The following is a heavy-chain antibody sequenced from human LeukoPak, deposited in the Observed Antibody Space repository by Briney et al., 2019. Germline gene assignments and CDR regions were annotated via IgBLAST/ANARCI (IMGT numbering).Heavy chain of an antibody. J-gene: IGHJ4*02. CDR3: ARSTNEPY. CDR1: GYTFTVYN. D-gene: IGHD1-14*01. Sequence: ASVKVSSKDSGYTFTVYNMQRVRPAPGQGLEWMGVINPSGGSTRYAQKFQGRVTMTGNPSTRTVYMELSSLTSDDTAVYYCARSTNEPYWGQGTPVTVSS. CDR2: INPSGGST. V-gene: IGHV1-46*01.